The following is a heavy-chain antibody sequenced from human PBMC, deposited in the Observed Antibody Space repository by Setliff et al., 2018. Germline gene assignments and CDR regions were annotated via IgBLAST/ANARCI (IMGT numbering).Heavy chain of an antibody. Sequence: SETLSLTCTVSGDSISSGDYFWSWIRQPPGKGLEWIASIYHSGSAYNNPSLKSRVTMSVDTSKNQFSLHLTSVTAADTAVYYCAREVGTSTSSDAFSVWGQGRMVTVSS. CDR1: GDSISSGDYF. J-gene: IGHJ3*01. V-gene: IGHV4-30-4*08. CDR3: AREVGTSTSSDAFSV. D-gene: IGHD1-26*01. CDR2: IYHSGSA.